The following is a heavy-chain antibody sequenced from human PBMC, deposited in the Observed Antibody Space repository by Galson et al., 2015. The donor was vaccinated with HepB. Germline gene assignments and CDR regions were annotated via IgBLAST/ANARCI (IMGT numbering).Heavy chain of an antibody. CDR2: ISSSSSYI. CDR3: ARAVVVAANKNYFDY. D-gene: IGHD2-15*01. Sequence: SLRLSCAASGFTFSSYSMNWVRQAPGKGLEWVSSISSSSSYIYYADSVKGRFTISRDNAKNSLYLQMNSLRAEDAAVYYCARAVVVAANKNYFDYWGQGTLVTVSS. V-gene: IGHV3-21*01. J-gene: IGHJ4*02. CDR1: GFTFSSYS.